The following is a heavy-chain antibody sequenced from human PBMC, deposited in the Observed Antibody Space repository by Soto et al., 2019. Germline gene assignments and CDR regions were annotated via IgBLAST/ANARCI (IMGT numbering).Heavy chain of an antibody. CDR3: ARYAKYGENQIAFDY. CDR1: GYTFTSYG. Sequence: ASVKVSCKASGYTFTSYGISWVRQAPGQGLEWMGWISAYNGNTNYAQKLQGRVTMTTDTSTSTAYMELRSLRSDDTAVYYCARYAKYGENQIAFDYWGQGTLVPVSS. J-gene: IGHJ4*02. V-gene: IGHV1-18*01. D-gene: IGHD4-17*01. CDR2: ISAYNGNT.